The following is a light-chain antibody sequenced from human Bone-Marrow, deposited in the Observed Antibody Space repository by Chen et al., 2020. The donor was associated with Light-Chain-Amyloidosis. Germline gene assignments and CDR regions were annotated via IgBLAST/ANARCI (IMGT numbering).Light chain of an antibody. CDR2: EVT. V-gene: IGLV2-14*01. J-gene: IGLJ1*01. Sequence: QSALTQPASVSGSPGQSITISCTGTSSDVGGDNHVSWYQQHPDKAPKPMIYEVTNRPSWVPDRFSGSTSDNTASLTISELQTEDEADYVCSSYTITNTLVFGSGTRVTVL. CDR3: SSYTITNTLV. CDR1: SSDVGGDNH.